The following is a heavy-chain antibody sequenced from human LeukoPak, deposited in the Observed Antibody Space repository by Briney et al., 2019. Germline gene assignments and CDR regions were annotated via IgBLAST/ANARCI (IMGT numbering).Heavy chain of an antibody. CDR2: IWYDGRNK. V-gene: IGHV3-33*01. J-gene: IGHJ3*02. D-gene: IGHD1-26*01. Sequence: GVSLRLSCAASGFTFSSYGMHWVRQAPGKGLEWVAVIWYDGRNKYYADSVKGRFTISRDNSKNTLYLQMNSLRAEDTTVYYCARSGRNSDAFDIWGQGTMVTVSS. CDR1: GFTFSSYG. CDR3: ARSGRNSDAFDI.